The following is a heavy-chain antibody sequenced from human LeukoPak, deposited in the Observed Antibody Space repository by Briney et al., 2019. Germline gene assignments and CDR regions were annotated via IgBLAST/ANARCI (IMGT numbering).Heavy chain of an antibody. CDR3: ARRTSSGIAAAGLSFDY. J-gene: IGHJ4*02. D-gene: IGHD6-13*01. V-gene: IGHV5-51*01. CDR2: IYPGDSDT. CDR1: GYSFTSYW. Sequence: GESLKISCKGSGYSFTSYWIGWVRQMPGKGLEWMGIIYPGDSDTRYSPSFQGQVIISADKSISTAYLQWSSLKASDTAMYYCARRTSSGIAAAGLSFDYWGQGTLVTVSS.